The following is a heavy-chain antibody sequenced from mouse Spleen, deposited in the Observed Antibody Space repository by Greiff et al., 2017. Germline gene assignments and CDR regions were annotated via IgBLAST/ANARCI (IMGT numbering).Heavy chain of an antibody. CDR1: GYAFSSYW. V-gene: IGHV1-80*01. D-gene: IGHD3-1*01. Sequence: QVQLQQSGAELVKPGASVKISCKASGYAFSSYWMNWVKQRPGKGLEWIGQIYPGDGDTNYNGKFKGKATLTADKSSSTAYMQLSSLTSEDSAVYFCARGHLYYYAMDYWGQGTSVTVSS. CDR3: ARGHLYYYAMDY. CDR2: IYPGDGDT. J-gene: IGHJ4*01.